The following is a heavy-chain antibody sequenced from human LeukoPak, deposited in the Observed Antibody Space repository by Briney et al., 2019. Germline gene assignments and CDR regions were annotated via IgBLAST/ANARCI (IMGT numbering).Heavy chain of an antibody. CDR1: GFTFSDYY. CDR3: ARDYDSSGYYGLYYYYMDV. J-gene: IGHJ6*03. CDR2: ISSSGSTI. D-gene: IGHD3-22*01. V-gene: IGHV3-11*01. Sequence: PGGSLRLSCAASGFTFSDYYMSWIRQAPGKGLEWVPYISSSGSTIYYADSVKGRFTISRDNAKNSLYLQMNSLRAEDTAVYYCARDYDSSGYYGLYYYYMDVWGKGTTVTVSS.